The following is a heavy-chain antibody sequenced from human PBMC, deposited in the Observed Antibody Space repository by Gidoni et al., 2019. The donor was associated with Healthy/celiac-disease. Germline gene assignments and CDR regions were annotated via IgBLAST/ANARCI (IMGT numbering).Heavy chain of an antibody. CDR2: IWYDGSNK. CDR1: GFTFSSYG. J-gene: IGHJ4*02. Sequence: QVQLVESGGGVVQPGRSLRLSCAASGFTFSSYGMHWVRQAPGKGLGWVAVIWYDGSNKYYADSVKGRFTISRDNSKNTLYLQMNSLRAEDTAVYYCARSPLIVGATLYYFDYWGQGTLVTVSS. V-gene: IGHV3-33*01. D-gene: IGHD1-26*01. CDR3: ARSPLIVGATLYYFDY.